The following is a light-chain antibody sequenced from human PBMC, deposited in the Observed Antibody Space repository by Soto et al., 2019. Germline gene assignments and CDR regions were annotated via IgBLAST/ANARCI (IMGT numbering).Light chain of an antibody. CDR2: LGP. V-gene: IGKV2-28*01. J-gene: IGKJ2*01. CDR3: MQALQPPQT. Sequence: IVMTQSPLSLPVTPGETASISCRSSQSLLHSNGYNYLDWYLQMPGQSPQLLIYLGPNRASGVPDRFSGSGSGTDFTLKIISVEAEDFGVYYCMQALQPPQTFGQGNKLAIK. CDR1: QSLLHSNGYNY.